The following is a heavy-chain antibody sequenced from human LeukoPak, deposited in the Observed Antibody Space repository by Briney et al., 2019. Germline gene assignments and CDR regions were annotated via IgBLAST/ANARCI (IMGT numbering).Heavy chain of an antibody. CDR1: GFTFSSYA. J-gene: IGHJ4*02. V-gene: IGHV3-23*01. CDR2: ISGSGGST. Sequence: GGSLRLSCAASGFTFSSYAMSWVRQAPGKGLEWVSAISGSGGSTYYADSVKGRFTISRDNSKNTLYLQMNSLRAEDTAVYYCAKVASLYCSSTSCYPDYWGQGTLVTVSS. CDR3: AKVASLYCSSTSCYPDY. D-gene: IGHD2-2*01.